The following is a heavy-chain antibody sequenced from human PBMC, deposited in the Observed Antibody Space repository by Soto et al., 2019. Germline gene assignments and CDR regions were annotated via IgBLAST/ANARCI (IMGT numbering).Heavy chain of an antibody. J-gene: IGHJ3*02. CDR3: AKGSLSGWAGDGFDI. Sequence: EGQLVNSGGGLVQPGRSLRLSCATSGFNFDDYAMHWVRQAPGKGLEWVSSISWNGGAIAYADSVKGRVTISRDNAKNSLSLQMNSLRTEDTALYYGAKGSLSGWAGDGFDIWGQGTMVTVSS. CDR2: ISWNGGAI. D-gene: IGHD6-19*01. V-gene: IGHV3-9*01. CDR1: GFNFDDYA.